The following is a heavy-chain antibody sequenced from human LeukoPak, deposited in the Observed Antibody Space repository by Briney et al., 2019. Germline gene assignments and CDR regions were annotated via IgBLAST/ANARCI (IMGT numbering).Heavy chain of an antibody. Sequence: PSQTLSLTCTVSGASISSGGYYCSWIRQHPGKVLEWIGYIYYSGNTYYNPSLKSRLTISVDTSKNQFSLKLSSVTAADTAVYYCARAKGYNWFDPWGQGTLVTVSS. CDR1: GASISSGGYY. V-gene: IGHV4-31*03. CDR2: IYYSGNT. CDR3: ARAKGYNWFDP. J-gene: IGHJ5*02.